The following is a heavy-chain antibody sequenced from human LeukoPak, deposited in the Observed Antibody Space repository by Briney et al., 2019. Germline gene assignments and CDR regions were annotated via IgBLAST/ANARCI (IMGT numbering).Heavy chain of an antibody. Sequence: ASVKVSCKVSGYTLTELSMHWVRQAPGKGLEWMGGFDPEDGETIYAQKFQGRVTMTEGTSTDTAYMELSSLRSEDTAVYYCATEPVRGEDFDYWGQGTLVTVSS. J-gene: IGHJ4*02. CDR2: FDPEDGET. V-gene: IGHV1-24*01. CDR3: ATEPVRGEDFDY. CDR1: GYTLTELS. D-gene: IGHD3-10*02.